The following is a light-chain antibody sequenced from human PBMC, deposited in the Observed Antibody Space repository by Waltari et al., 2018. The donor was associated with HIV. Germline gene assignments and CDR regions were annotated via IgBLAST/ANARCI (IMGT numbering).Light chain of an antibody. V-gene: IGKV2-24*01. CDR3: MQATQFPWT. J-gene: IGKJ1*01. CDR2: KIS. CDR1: QSLVHMDGNTY. Sequence: DIVMTQTPLSSPVTLGQPASISCRSSQSLVHMDGNTYLSWLQQRPGQPPRLLIYKISNLCSGFPDRFSGSGAGTDFTLKISRVEAEDVGVYYCMQATQFPWTFGQGTKVEI.